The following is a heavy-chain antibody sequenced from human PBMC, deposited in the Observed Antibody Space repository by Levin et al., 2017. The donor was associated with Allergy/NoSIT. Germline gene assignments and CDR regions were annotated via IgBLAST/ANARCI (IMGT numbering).Heavy chain of an antibody. V-gene: IGHV4-31*03. CDR2: IYYSGST. D-gene: IGHD1/OR15-1a*01. J-gene: IGHJ2*01. Sequence: PSETLSLTCTVSGTSISSGGYYWSWIRQLPGKGLEWIGNIYYSGSTYYNPSLKSRVTISVDTSKNQFSLTLRSVTAADTAVYYCATKNSQPFWYFDLWGRGTLVTVSS. CDR3: ATKNSQPFWYFDL. CDR1: GTSISSGGYY.